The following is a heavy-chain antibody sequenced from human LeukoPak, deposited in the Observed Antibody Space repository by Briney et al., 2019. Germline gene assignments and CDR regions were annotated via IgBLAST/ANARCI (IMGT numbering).Heavy chain of an antibody. V-gene: IGHV1-8*01. J-gene: IGHJ4*02. Sequence: GASVKVSCKTSGFTFTTHDINWVRQATGKGLEWMGWMNPGSGDTGYEQRFQGRVTMTRDTAINTAYMELSSLRSEDAAVYYCVRGLGSYDTTWYPPLRYWGQGTLVTVSS. CDR1: GFTFTTHD. CDR2: MNPGSGDT. CDR3: VRGLGSYDTTWYPPLRY. D-gene: IGHD3-22*01.